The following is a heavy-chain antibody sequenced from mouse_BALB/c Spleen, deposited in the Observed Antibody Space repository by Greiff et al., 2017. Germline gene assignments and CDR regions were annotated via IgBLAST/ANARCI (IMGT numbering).Heavy chain of an antibody. CDR1: GYTFTDYW. J-gene: IGHJ4*01. CDR3: ARRYGNYGSAMDY. CDR2: IDTSDSYT. D-gene: IGHD2-10*02. V-gene: IGHV1-69*01. Sequence: QVQLQQSGAELVMPGASVKMSCKASGYTFTDYWMHWVKQRPGQGLEWIGAIDTSDSYTSYNQKFKGKATLTVDESSSTAYMQLSSLTSEDSAVYYCARRYGNYGSAMDYWGQGTSVTVSS.